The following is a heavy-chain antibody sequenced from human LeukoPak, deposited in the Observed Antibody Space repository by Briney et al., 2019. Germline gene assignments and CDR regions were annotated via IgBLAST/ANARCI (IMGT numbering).Heavy chain of an antibody. CDR1: GYTSTGYY. V-gene: IGHV1-2*02. CDR3: ARDVDTAMVTTDY. D-gene: IGHD5-18*01. CDR2: INPNSGGT. Sequence: ASVKVSCKASGYTSTGYYMHWVRQAPGQGLEWMGWINPNSGGTNYAQKFQGRVTMTRDTSISTAYMELSRLRSDDTAVYYCARDVDTAMVTTDYWGQGTLVTVSS. J-gene: IGHJ4*02.